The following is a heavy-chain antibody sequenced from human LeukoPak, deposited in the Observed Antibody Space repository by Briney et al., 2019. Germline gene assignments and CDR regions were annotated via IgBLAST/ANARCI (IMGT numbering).Heavy chain of an antibody. CDR1: GGSFSGYY. CDR3: ARHGPRHSSGWYIGWFDP. D-gene: IGHD6-19*01. J-gene: IGHJ5*02. Sequence: SETLSLTCAVYGGSFSGYYWSWIRQPPGKGLEWIGESNHSGSTNYNPSLKSRVTISVDTSKNQFSLKLSSVTAADTAVYYCARHGPRHSSGWYIGWFDPWGQGTLVTVSS. V-gene: IGHV4-34*01. CDR2: SNHSGST.